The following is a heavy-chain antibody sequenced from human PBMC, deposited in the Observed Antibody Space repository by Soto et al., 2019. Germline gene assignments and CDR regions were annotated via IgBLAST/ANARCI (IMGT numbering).Heavy chain of an antibody. Sequence: SDTLSLTCSFSSGSIISFTDYGAWIRQPPGKGLEWIGTVYYNENTYYNPSLKSRVTITVDTAKNQFSLNLRSVTAADTAMYFCARRERYYGSPGWFDPWGTGTLVPSPQ. CDR3: ARRERYYGSPGWFDP. D-gene: IGHD3-10*01. CDR1: SGSIISFTDY. CDR2: VYYNENT. V-gene: IGHV4-39*01. J-gene: IGHJ5*02.